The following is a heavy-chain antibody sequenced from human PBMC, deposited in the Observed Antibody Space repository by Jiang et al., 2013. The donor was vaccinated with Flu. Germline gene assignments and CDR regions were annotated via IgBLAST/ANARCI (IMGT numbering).Heavy chain of an antibody. J-gene: IGHJ4*02. CDR3: VRDPHALDY. CDR1: GFAFSAYS. V-gene: IGHV3-48*01. Sequence: QLVESGGGLVQPGGSLRLSCAASGFAFSAYSMNWVRQVPGKGLAWVAYFGKTGGRYYADSVKGRFTISRDNDKDSLYLQMNSLRVEDTAVYYCVRDPHALDYWGQGTLVTV. CDR2: FGKTGGR.